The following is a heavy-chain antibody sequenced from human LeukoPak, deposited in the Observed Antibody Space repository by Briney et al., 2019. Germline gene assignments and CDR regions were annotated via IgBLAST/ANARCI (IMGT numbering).Heavy chain of an antibody. D-gene: IGHD3-10*01. CDR2: IYYSGST. J-gene: IGHJ4*02. V-gene: IGHV4-59*01. CDR1: GGSISSYY. CDR3: ASMVRGVINAPFDY. Sequence: SETLSLTCTDSGGSISSYYWSWIRQPPGKGLEWIGYIYYSGSTNYNPSLKSRVTISVDTSKNQFSLKLSSVTAADTAVYYCASMVRGVINAPFDYWGQGTLVTVSS.